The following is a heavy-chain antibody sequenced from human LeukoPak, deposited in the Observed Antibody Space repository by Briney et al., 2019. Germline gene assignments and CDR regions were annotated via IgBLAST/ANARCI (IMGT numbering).Heavy chain of an antibody. CDR2: ISYDGSNK. J-gene: IGHJ2*01. V-gene: IGHV3-30-3*01. CDR1: GFTFSNYA. Sequence: PGGSLRLSCAASGFTFSNYAIHWVRQAPGKGLEWVAVISYDGSNKYYADSVKGRFTISRDNSKNALYLQMNSLRAEDTAVYYCARARVDIAMFTWLNWYFDLWGRGTLVPVSS. CDR3: ARARVDIAMFTWLNWYFDL. D-gene: IGHD5-18*01.